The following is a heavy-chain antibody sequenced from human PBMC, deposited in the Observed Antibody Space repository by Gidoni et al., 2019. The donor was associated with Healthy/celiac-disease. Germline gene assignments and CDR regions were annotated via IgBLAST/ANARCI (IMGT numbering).Heavy chain of an antibody. D-gene: IGHD2-15*01. CDR3: AREGIVVVVAALDY. CDR1: GFTFSSYA. V-gene: IGHV3-30*04. J-gene: IGHJ4*02. CDR2: ISYDGSNK. Sequence: QVQLVESGGGVVQPGRSLRLSCAASGFTFSSYAMHWVRQAPGKGLEWVAVISYDGSNKYYADSVKGRFTISRDNSKNTLYLQMNSLRAEDTAVYYCAREGIVVVVAALDYWGQGTLVTVSS.